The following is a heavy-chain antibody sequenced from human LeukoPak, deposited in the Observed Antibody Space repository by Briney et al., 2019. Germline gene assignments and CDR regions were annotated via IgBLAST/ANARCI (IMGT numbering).Heavy chain of an antibody. J-gene: IGHJ4*02. Sequence: GGSLRLSCAASGINFSDYYMSWIRQAPGKGLEWVSYISSSGSTIYYADSVKGRFTISRDNAKNSLYLQMNSLRAEDTAVYYCARESIAARDFDYWGQGTLVTVSS. CDR2: ISSSGSTI. CDR1: GINFSDYY. V-gene: IGHV3-11*01. CDR3: ARESIAARDFDY. D-gene: IGHD6-6*01.